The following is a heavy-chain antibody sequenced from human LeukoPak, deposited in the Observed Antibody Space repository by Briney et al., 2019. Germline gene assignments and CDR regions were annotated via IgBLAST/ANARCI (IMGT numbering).Heavy chain of an antibody. Sequence: GGSLRLSCAASGFTFSSHWMHWVRQAPGKGLVWVSRISSDGSSTSFADSVKGRFTISRDNAENTLYLHMNSLRDEDTAVYYCARDIGSGWYGEDFDYWGQGTLVTVSS. D-gene: IGHD6-19*01. CDR2: ISSDGSST. J-gene: IGHJ4*02. CDR1: GFTFSSHW. V-gene: IGHV3-74*01. CDR3: ARDIGSGWYGEDFDY.